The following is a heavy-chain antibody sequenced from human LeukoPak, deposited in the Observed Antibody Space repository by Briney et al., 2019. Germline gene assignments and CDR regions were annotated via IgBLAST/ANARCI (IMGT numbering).Heavy chain of an antibody. CDR2: IYYSGST. CDR1: GGSISSSSYY. D-gene: IGHD3-10*01. J-gene: IGHJ4*02. CDR3: ARHPYYYGSGSYYETGY. V-gene: IGHV4-39*07. Sequence: PSETLSLTCTVSGGSISSSSYYWGWIHQPPGKGLEWIGSIYYSGSTYYNPSLKSRVTISVDTSKNQFSLKLSSVTAADTAVYYCARHPYYYGSGSYYETGYWGQGTLVTVSS.